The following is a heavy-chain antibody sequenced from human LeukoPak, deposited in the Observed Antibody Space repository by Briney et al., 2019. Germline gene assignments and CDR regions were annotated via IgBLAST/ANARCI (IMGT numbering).Heavy chain of an antibody. CDR1: GFTFSHYW. CDR2: ISNDGTNI. D-gene: IGHD3-3*01. J-gene: IGHJ4*02. V-gene: IGHV3-74*01. CDR3: TRTPGERCFGY. Sequence: PGESLRLSCAASGFTFSHYWMHWVRRAPGKGLVWISHISNDGTNIGYADSVKGRFTISRDNAKNTLYLQMNSLRGEDTAVYYCTRTPGERCFGYWGQGTQVTVSS.